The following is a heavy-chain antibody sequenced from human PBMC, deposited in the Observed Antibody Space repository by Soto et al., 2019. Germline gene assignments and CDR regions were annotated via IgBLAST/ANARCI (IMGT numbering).Heavy chain of an antibody. CDR2: IYYSGST. D-gene: IGHD6-13*01. Sequence: PSETLSLTCTVSGGSVSSGKYYWSWIRQPPGKGLEWIGFIYYSGSTNYNPSLKSRVTILVDTSKNQFSLKLNSVTAEDTAVYYCAKGLRGSSPWDYWGQGTQVTVSS. CDR1: GGSVSSGKYY. CDR3: AKGLRGSSPWDY. J-gene: IGHJ4*02. V-gene: IGHV4-61*01.